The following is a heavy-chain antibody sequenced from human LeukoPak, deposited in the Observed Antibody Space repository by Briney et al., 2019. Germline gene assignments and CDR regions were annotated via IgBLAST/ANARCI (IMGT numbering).Heavy chain of an antibody. Sequence: ASVKVSCKASGYTFTSYAMHWVRQAPGQRLEWMGWINAGNGNTKYSQKFQGRVTITRDTSASTAYMELSSLRSEDTAVYYCARYRLAVAGVFDPWGQGTLVTVSS. CDR1: GYTFTSYA. CDR3: ARYRLAVAGVFDP. D-gene: IGHD6-19*01. V-gene: IGHV1-3*01. CDR2: INAGNGNT. J-gene: IGHJ5*02.